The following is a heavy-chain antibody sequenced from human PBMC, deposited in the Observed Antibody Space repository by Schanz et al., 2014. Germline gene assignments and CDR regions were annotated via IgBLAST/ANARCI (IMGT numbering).Heavy chain of an antibody. CDR1: GFSVSGNY. CDR2: VHTGGRT. CDR3: ASRLTVKAFGL. J-gene: IGHJ3*01. V-gene: IGHV3-53*01. Sequence: VQLVESGGGLIQPGGSLRLSCAVSGFSVSGNYFSWVRQAPGKGLEFVSMVHTGGRTDYADSVKGRFTISRDNSKNAVFLQMNNLRTEDTAAYFCASRLTVKAFGLWGQGTMVTVS.